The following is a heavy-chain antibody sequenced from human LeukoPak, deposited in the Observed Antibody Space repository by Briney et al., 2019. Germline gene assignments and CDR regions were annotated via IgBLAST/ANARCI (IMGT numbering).Heavy chain of an antibody. Sequence: SGGSLRLSCAASGFTFSSYSMNWVRQPPGKGLEWIGSIYYSGSTYYNPSLRSRVTISVDTSKNHFSLRLSSVTAADTAVYYCARRAATAGHYFDYWGQGTLVTVSS. J-gene: IGHJ4*02. CDR1: GFTFSSYSMN. CDR3: ARRAATAGHYFDY. CDR2: IYYSGST. V-gene: IGHV4-39*02. D-gene: IGHD6-13*01.